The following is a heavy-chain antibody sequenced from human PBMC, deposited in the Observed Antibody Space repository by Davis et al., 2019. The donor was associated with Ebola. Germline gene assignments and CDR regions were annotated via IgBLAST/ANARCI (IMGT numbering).Heavy chain of an antibody. CDR1: GGSISSYY. D-gene: IGHD3-10*01. V-gene: IGHV4-59*01. CDR2: IYYSGST. CDR3: ARVPITMVRGLYYYYGMDV. Sequence: MPSETLSLTCTVSGGSISSYYWSWIRQPPGKGLEWIGYIYYSGSTNYNPSLKSRVTISVDTSKNQFSLKLSSVTAADTAVYYCARVPITMVRGLYYYYGMDVWGQGTTVTVSS. J-gene: IGHJ6*02.